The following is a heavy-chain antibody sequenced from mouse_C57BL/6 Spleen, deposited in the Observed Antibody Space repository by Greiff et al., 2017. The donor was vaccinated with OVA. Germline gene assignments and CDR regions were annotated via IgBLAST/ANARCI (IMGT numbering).Heavy chain of an antibody. Sequence: VQLQQSGPELVKPGASVKISCKASGYTFTDYYMNWVKQSHGKSLEWIGDINPNNGGTSYNQKFKGKATLTVDKSSSTAYMELRSLTSEDYAVYYCARLGDGEDYFDDWGQGTTLTVSS. CDR3: ARLGDGEDYFDD. CDR2: INPNNGGT. CDR1: GYTFTDYY. V-gene: IGHV1-26*01. D-gene: IGHD2-3*01. J-gene: IGHJ2*01.